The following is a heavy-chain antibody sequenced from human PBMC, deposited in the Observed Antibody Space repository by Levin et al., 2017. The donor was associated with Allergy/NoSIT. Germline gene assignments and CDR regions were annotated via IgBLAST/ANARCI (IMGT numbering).Heavy chain of an antibody. CDR1: GFTFSDYY. D-gene: IGHD3-9*01. J-gene: IGHJ6*03. CDR2: ISSSSSYT. CDR3: ARTAWGWLGYYYYYMDV. Sequence: GGSLRLSCAASGFTFSDYYMSWIRQAPGKGLEWVSYISSSSSYTNYADSVKGRFTISRDNAKNSLYLQMNSLRAEDTAVYYCARTAWGWLGYYYYYMDVWGKGTTVTVSS. V-gene: IGHV3-11*03.